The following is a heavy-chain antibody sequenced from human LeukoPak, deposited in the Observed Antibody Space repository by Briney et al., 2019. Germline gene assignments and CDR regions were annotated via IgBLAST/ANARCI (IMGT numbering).Heavy chain of an antibody. Sequence: PGGSLRLSCAASGFTVSSNYMSWVRQAPGKGLEWVSVIYSGGSTYYADSVKGRFTISRDNSKNTLYIQMNSLRAEDTAVYYCARGRYSSGWAFDYWGQGTLVTVSS. CDR1: GFTVSSNY. D-gene: IGHD6-19*01. J-gene: IGHJ4*02. V-gene: IGHV3-53*01. CDR2: IYSGGST. CDR3: ARGRYSSGWAFDY.